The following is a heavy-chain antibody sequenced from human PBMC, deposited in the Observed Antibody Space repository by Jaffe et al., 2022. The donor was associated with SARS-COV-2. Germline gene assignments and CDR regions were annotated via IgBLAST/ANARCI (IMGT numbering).Heavy chain of an antibody. D-gene: IGHD2-2*01. J-gene: IGHJ6*02. CDR1: GYTFTSYA. CDR3: ARVEASTDCSSTSCPPYYGMDV. Sequence: QVQLVQSGSELKKPGASVKVSCKASGYTFTSYAMNWVRQAPGQGLEWMGWINTNTGNPTYAQGFTGRFVFSLDTSVSTAYLQISSLKAEDTAVYYCARVEASTDCSSTSCPPYYGMDVWGQGTTVTVSS. V-gene: IGHV7-4-1*02. CDR2: INTNTGNP.